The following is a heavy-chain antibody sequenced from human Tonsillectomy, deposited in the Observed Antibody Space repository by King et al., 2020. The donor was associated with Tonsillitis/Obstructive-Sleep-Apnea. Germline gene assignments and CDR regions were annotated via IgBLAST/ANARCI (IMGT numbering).Heavy chain of an antibody. D-gene: IGHD3-16*01. Sequence: TLKESGSTLVKPPQTLTLTCTFSGFSLSSGEVSVGWIRQPPGKALEWLALIYWDDDKRYSPSLKSRLTITKDTSKNQVVLTMTNMDPVDTATYYCAHRTAYWGYWGQGTLVSVSS. CDR3: AHRTAYWGY. J-gene: IGHJ4*02. V-gene: IGHV2-5*02. CDR2: IYWDDDK. CDR1: GFSLSSGEVS.